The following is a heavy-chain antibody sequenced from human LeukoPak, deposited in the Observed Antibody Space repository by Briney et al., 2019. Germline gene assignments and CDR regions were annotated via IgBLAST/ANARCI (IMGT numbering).Heavy chain of an antibody. Sequence: GRSLRLSWAAAGFTFSSYWMSWVRQAPGKGLEWVANIKQDGSEKYYVDSVKGRFTISRDNAKNSLYLQMNSLRAEDTAVYYCARRYCSSTSCYGAYFDYWGQGTLVTVSS. J-gene: IGHJ4*02. D-gene: IGHD2-2*01. CDR3: ARRYCSSTSCYGAYFDY. CDR1: GFTFSSYW. V-gene: IGHV3-7*01. CDR2: IKQDGSEK.